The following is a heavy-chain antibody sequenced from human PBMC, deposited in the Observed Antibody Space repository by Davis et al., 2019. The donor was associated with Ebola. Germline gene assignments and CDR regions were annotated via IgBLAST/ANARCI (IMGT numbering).Heavy chain of an antibody. CDR2: MSTSGSKT. Sequence: GGSLRLSCAVSGFTLRSYVVSWVRQAPGAGLELVSSMSTSGSKTDYGDSVKGRFTISRDNSMNILYLQMNSLRAEDTAVYYCAKKIPGNNPFDSWGQGTLVTVSS. CDR1: GFTLRSYV. D-gene: IGHD1-14*01. CDR3: AKKIPGNNPFDS. V-gene: IGHV3-23*01. J-gene: IGHJ4*02.